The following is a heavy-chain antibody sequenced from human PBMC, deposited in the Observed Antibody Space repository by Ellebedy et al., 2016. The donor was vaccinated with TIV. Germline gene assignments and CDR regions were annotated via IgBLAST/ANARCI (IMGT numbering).Heavy chain of an antibody. CDR3: ARVIGVLDCDGAICSPPPPLDY. D-gene: IGHD2-21*01. CDR2: INAGNGNT. J-gene: IGHJ4*02. V-gene: IGHV1-3*01. Sequence: ASVKVSCKTSGYNFRSYGLSWVRQAPGQRLEWMGWINAGNGNTKYSQKFQGRVTITRDTSASTAYMELSKLRSDDTAVYYCARVIGVLDCDGAICSPPPPLDYWGQGTLVTVSS. CDR1: GYNFRSYG.